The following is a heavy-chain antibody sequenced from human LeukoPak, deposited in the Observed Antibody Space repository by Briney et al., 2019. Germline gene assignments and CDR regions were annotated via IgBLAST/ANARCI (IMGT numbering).Heavy chain of an antibody. J-gene: IGHJ4*02. CDR3: ASGERYAIHVGFDY. V-gene: IGHV1-69*05. D-gene: IGHD2-8*01. CDR1: GGTFSSYA. Sequence: SVKVSCKASGGTFSSYAISWVRQSPGQGLEWMGGIIPIFGTANCAQKFQARVTITTDESTSTAYMELSRLRSEDTAVYYCASGERYAIHVGFDYWGQGTLVTVSS. CDR2: IIPIFGTA.